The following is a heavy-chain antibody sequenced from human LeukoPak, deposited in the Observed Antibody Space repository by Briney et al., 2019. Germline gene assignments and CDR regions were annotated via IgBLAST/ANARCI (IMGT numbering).Heavy chain of an antibody. V-gene: IGHV3-30*02. CDR1: GFTFSSYG. Sequence: GGSLRLSCAASGFTFSSYGMHWVRQAPGKGLEWVAFIRYDGSNKYYADSVKGRFTISRDNSKNTLYLQMNSLRAEDTAVYYCAKEGGYGDYAFDYWGQGTLVTVSS. CDR3: AKEGGYGDYAFDY. J-gene: IGHJ4*02. D-gene: IGHD4-17*01. CDR2: IRYDGSNK.